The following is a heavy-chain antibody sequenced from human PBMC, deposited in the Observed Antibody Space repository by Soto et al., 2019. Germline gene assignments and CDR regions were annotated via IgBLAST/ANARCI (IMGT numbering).Heavy chain of an antibody. J-gene: IGHJ4*02. CDR3: AKESKTTIVIVPAAFDC. CDR2: ISYDGSIK. D-gene: IGHD2-2*01. CDR1: GFTFSTYA. V-gene: IGHV3-30-3*01. Sequence: QVQLVESGGGVVQPGRSLRLSCAASGFTFSTYAIHWVRQAPDKGLEWVAVISYDGSIKYYADSVKGRFTISSDNSKNRLDLQMNSLRAGDTAVYYCAKESKTTIVIVPAAFDCWGQGALVIVSS.